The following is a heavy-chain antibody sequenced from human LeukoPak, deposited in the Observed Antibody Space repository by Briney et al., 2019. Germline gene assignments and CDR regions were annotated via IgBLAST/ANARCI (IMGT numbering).Heavy chain of an antibody. J-gene: IGHJ4*02. D-gene: IGHD5-12*01. Sequence: PSETLSLTCTVSGGSISSSGYYWGWIRQHPGKGLEWIGYIYYSGSTYHNPSLKSRVTISVDTSKNQFSLKLSSVTAADTAVYYCARTNSGYGFDYWGQGTLVTVSS. V-gene: IGHV4-31*03. CDR1: GGSISSSGYY. CDR3: ARTNSGYGFDY. CDR2: IYYSGST.